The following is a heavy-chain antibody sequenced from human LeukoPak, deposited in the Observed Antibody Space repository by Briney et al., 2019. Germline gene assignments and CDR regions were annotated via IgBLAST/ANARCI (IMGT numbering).Heavy chain of an antibody. CDR2: IYPGDSDT. V-gene: IGHV5-51*01. J-gene: IGHJ6*03. D-gene: IGHD5-18*01. CDR1: GYSFTSYW. CDR3: ARRGYSYGTYYYYYYYMDV. Sequence: GESLKISCKGSGYSFTSYWIGWVRQMPGKGLKWMGIIYPGDSDTRYSPSFQGQVTISADKSISTAYLQWSSLKASDTAMYYCARRGYSYGTYYYYYYYMDVWGKGTTVTVSS.